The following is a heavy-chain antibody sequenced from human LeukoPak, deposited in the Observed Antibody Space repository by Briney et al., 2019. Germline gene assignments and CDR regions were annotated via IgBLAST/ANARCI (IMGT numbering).Heavy chain of an antibody. V-gene: IGHV5-51*01. D-gene: IGHD3-22*01. J-gene: IGHJ4*02. CDR3: ARQYYYDSSGYPNFDY. Sequence: KVSCKASGYTFTSYYMHWVRQAPGQGLEWMGIIYPGDSDTRYSPSFQGQVTISADKSISTAYLQWSSLKASDTAMYYCARQYYYDSSGYPNFDYWGQGTLVTVSS. CDR2: IYPGDSDT. CDR1: GYTFTSYY.